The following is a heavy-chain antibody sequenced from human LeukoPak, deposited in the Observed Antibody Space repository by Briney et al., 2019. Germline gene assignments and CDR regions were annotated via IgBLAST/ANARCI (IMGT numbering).Heavy chain of an antibody. CDR2: IYSGGTT. CDR1: GFSVSSKY. Sequence: PGGSLRLSCAASGFSVSSKYMSWVRQPAGKGLEWVSVIYSGGTTFYAASVKGRFTISRDNSKNTLYLQMNSLRPDDTAVYYCTKLKGWYGDGYFDYWGPGILVTVSS. J-gene: IGHJ4*02. CDR3: TKLKGWYGDGYFDY. V-gene: IGHV3-53*01. D-gene: IGHD6-19*01.